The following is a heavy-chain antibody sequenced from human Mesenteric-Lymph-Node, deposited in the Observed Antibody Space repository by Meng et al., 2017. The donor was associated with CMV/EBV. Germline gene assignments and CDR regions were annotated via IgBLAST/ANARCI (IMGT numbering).Heavy chain of an antibody. Sequence: QGRLHQWGAGLLKPSETLSVTCAVYGGSFSGYYWNWIRQSPEKGLEWIGEINHSGSTTYNPSFTSRIIISVDTSTNQISLNMSSVTAADTAVYYCARGSSYDILTGYFDYWGQGALVTVFS. CDR3: ARGSSYDILTGYFDY. CDR2: INHSGST. V-gene: IGHV4-34*01. D-gene: IGHD3-9*01. CDR1: GGSFSGYY. J-gene: IGHJ4*02.